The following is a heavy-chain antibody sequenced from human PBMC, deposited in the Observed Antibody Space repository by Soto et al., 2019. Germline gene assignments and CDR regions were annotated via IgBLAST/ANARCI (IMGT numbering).Heavy chain of an antibody. J-gene: IGHJ4*02. Sequence: EVQLLESGGGLVQPGGSLRLSCVASGFTFGTYTMSWVRQAPGKGLEWVSVISGSAGSSGPSYADSVQGRFTISRDNARNTLYLQMNSLRGEDTAMYYCAKARCSTPNCYVPEYWGQGTRVTVSS. CDR2: ISGSAGSSGP. CDR3: AKARCSTPNCYVPEY. CDR1: GFTFGTYT. D-gene: IGHD2-2*01. V-gene: IGHV3-23*01.